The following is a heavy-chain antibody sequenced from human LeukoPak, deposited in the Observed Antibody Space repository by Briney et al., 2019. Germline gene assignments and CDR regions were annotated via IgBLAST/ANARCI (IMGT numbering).Heavy chain of an antibody. CDR3: ARARLGSYDY. CDR1: GFTFSSYA. CDR2: ISYDGSNK. D-gene: IGHD3-10*01. Sequence: GGSLRLSCAASGFTFSSYAMHWVRQAPGKGLEWVAVISYDGSNKYYADSVKGRFTISRDNSKNTLYLQMNSLRAEDTAVYYCARARLGSYDYWGQGTLVTVSS. J-gene: IGHJ4*02. V-gene: IGHV3-30*04.